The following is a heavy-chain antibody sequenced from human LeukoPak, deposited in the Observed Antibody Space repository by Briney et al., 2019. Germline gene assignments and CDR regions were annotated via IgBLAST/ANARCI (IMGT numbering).Heavy chain of an antibody. V-gene: IGHV1-69*04. CDR3: ARDLLYSSSSADY. D-gene: IGHD6-6*01. Sequence: GSSVKVSCKASGGTFSRYALSWVRQAPGQGLEWMGRIIPILGIANYAQKFQGRVTITADKSTSTAYMELSSLRSEDTAVYYCARDLLYSSSSADYWGQGTLVTVSS. CDR1: GGTFSRYA. J-gene: IGHJ4*02. CDR2: IIPILGIA.